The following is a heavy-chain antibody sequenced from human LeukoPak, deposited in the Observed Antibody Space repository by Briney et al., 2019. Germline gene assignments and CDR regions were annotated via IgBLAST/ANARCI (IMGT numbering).Heavy chain of an antibody. CDR3: ARRGAARRYDGMDV. V-gene: IGHV4-59*08. D-gene: IGHD6-6*01. Sequence: PSETLSLTCTVSGGSISSYYWYWIRRPPRKGLEWIGYINYRGTTDYNPSLKSRVTISVDTSKNEFSLKLTSVTAADTAVYYCARRGAARRYDGMDVWGQGNTVTVSS. CDR1: GGSISSYY. J-gene: IGHJ6*02. CDR2: INYRGTT.